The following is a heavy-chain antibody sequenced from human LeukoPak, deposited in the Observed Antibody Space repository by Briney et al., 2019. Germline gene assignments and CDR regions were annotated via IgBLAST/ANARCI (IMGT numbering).Heavy chain of an antibody. Sequence: GGSLRLSCAASGFTFSSYGMHWVRQTPGKGLEWVAFIRYDGSNKYYADSVKGRFTISRDNAKNSLYLQMNSLRAEDTALYYCAKVRLTGSRDYYYAMDVWGQGTTVTVSS. CDR3: AKVRLTGSRDYYYAMDV. CDR2: IRYDGSNK. J-gene: IGHJ6*02. V-gene: IGHV3-30*02. D-gene: IGHD3-9*01. CDR1: GFTFSSYG.